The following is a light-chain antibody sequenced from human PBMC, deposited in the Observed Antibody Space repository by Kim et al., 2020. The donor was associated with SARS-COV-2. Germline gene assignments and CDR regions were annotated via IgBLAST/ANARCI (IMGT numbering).Light chain of an antibody. CDR2: GDN. J-gene: IGLJ3*02. V-gene: IGLV1-47*01. CDR3: TAWDDTLSGSWV. CDR1: TSNLVNNP. Sequence: SVVSSYSGHTSNLVNNPVIWYQHLPRTTPKLLINGDNQRPSGVPDRFSGSKSGTSASLAISGLRSEDEADYYCTAWDDTLSGSWVFGGGTQLTVL.